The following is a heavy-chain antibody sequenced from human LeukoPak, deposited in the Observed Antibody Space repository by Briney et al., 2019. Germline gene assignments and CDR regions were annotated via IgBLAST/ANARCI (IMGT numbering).Heavy chain of an antibody. V-gene: IGHV4-34*01. CDR3: SRGTDAYKCGNS. D-gene: IGHD5-24*01. CDR1: GGSFSGCY. CDR2: IHYSGGI. Sequence: SETLSLTCAVYGGSFSGCYWTWIRQPPGKGLEWIGEIHYSGGINYNPSLKSRVTISADTSNNHFSLKMNSVTAADTAVYYCSRGTDAYKCGNSWGQGTLVTVSS. J-gene: IGHJ4*02.